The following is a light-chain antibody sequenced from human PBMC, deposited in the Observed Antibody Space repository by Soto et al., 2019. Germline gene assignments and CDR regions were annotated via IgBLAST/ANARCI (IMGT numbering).Light chain of an antibody. CDR3: QQDEAYPLT. CDR1: QNINSW. V-gene: IGKV1-5*03. Sequence: DIQMTQSPSTLSASVGDRVTITCRASQNINSWLAWYQQKPGKAPKLLIHKASSLESGVPSGFSGSGSGPEFSLTISSLQVDDSATYYCQQDEAYPLTFGGGTKVEIK. J-gene: IGKJ4*01. CDR2: KAS.